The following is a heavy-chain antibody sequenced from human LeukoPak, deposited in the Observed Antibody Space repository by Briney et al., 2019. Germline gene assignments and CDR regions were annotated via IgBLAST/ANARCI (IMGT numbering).Heavy chain of an antibody. V-gene: IGHV4-59*12. Sequence: SETLSLTCTVSGGSISSYYWSWIRQPPGKGLEWIGYIYYSGSTNYNPSLKSRVTMSVDTSKNQFSLMLNSVTAADTAVYYCAREGSGSRPFDYWGQGTLVTVSS. CDR3: AREGSGSRPFDY. CDR1: GGSISSYY. CDR2: IYYSGST. J-gene: IGHJ4*02. D-gene: IGHD3-10*01.